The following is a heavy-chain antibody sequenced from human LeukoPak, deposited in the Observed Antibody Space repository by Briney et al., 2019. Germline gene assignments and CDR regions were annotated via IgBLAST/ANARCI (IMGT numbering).Heavy chain of an antibody. V-gene: IGHV3-33*01. D-gene: IGHD2-2*01. J-gene: IGHJ6*02. CDR3: ARVRAGYCTSTSCYTGMDV. Sequence: PGRSLRLSCAASGFTFSSYGMHWVRQAPGKGLEWVAVIWYDGSNKYYADSVKGRFTISRDNSKNTLYLQMNSLRAEDTAVYYCARVRAGYCTSTSCYTGMDVWGQGTTVTVSS. CDR2: IWYDGSNK. CDR1: GFTFSSYG.